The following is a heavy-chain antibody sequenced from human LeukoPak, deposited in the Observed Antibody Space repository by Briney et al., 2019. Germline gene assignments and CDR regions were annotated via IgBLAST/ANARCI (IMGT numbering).Heavy chain of an antibody. V-gene: IGHV1-69*05. J-gene: IGHJ5*02. CDR3: ARIEAYCGGDCGGWFDP. CDR1: GGTFSSYA. D-gene: IGHD2-21*01. Sequence: GASAKVSCKASGGTFSSYAISWVRQAPGQGLEWMGGIIPIFGTANYAQKLQGRVTMTTDTSTSTAYMELRSLRSDDTAVYYCARIEAYCGGDCGGWFDPWGQGTLVTVSS. CDR2: IIPIFGTA.